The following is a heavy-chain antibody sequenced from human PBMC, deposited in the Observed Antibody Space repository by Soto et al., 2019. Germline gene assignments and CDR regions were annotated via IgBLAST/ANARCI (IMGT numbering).Heavy chain of an antibody. CDR3: ATAHTAMQFDY. J-gene: IGHJ4*02. CDR2: IYYSGST. Sequence: SETLSLTCTVSGGSISSYYWSWIRQPPGKGLEWIGYIYYSGSTNYNPSLKCRVTISVDTSKNQFSLKLSSVTAADTAVYYCATAHTAMQFDYWGQGTLVTVSS. D-gene: IGHD5-18*01. CDR1: GGSISSYY. V-gene: IGHV4-59*01.